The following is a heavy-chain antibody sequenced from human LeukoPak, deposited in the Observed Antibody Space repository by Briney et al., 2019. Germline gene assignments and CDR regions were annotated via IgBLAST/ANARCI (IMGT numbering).Heavy chain of an antibody. J-gene: IGHJ6*03. D-gene: IGHD3-16*01. V-gene: IGHV1-2*02. CDR1: GYTFTGYY. Sequence: GASVKVSCKASGYTFTGYYMHWVRQAPGQGLEWMGWINPNSGGTNYAQKFQGRVTMTRDTSISTAYVELSRLRSDDTAVYFCAKWGGSGPYYYMDVWGKGTTVTVSS. CDR3: AKWGGSGPYYYMDV. CDR2: INPNSGGT.